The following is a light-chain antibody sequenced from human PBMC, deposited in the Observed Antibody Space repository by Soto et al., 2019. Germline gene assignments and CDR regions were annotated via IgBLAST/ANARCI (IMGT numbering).Light chain of an antibody. CDR3: QQYGGSPIT. CDR1: QVISTS. CDR2: AAS. V-gene: IGKV1-9*01. J-gene: IGKJ5*01. Sequence: DIQLAQSPSFLSPSIGESVTITCRASQVISTSLAWYQVKPGKAPKLLIYAASTLESGVPSRFSATVSGTDFTLTITRLEPEDFALYYCQQYGGSPITFGLGTRLEIK.